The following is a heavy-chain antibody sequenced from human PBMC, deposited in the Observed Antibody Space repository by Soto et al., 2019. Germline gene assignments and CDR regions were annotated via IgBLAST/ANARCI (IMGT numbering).Heavy chain of an antibody. J-gene: IGHJ4*02. D-gene: IGHD3-16*02. CDR1: GYTFTSYG. Sequence: QVQLVQSGAEVKKPGASVKVSCKASGYTFTSYGISWVRQAPGQGLEWMGWISAYNGNTNYAQKLQGRVTMTTDTSTSTAYMELRSPRSDDTAVYYCARFLGYDYVWGSYRYTGYDYWGQGTLVTVSS. V-gene: IGHV1-18*01. CDR2: ISAYNGNT. CDR3: ARFLGYDYVWGSYRYTGYDY.